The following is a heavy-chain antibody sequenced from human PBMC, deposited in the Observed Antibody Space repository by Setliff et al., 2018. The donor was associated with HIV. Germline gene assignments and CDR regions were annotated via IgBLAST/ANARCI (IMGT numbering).Heavy chain of an antibody. CDR3: ARGRKSYYDSSGYYYFDY. CDR1: SGSISSYY. D-gene: IGHD3-22*01. J-gene: IGHJ4*02. CDR2: INTSGST. V-gene: IGHV4-4*07. Sequence: SETLSLTCTVSSGSISSYYWSWIRQPAGKGLEWIGRINTSGSTNYNPSLKSRVAMSVDTPKNQFSLKVTSVTAADTAVYYCARGRKSYYDSSGYYYFDYWGQGTLVTVSS.